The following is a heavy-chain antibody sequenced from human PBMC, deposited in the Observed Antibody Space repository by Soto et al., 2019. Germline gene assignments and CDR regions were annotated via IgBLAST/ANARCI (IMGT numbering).Heavy chain of an antibody. CDR2: ISGSGGST. D-gene: IGHD3-16*02. CDR3: AKDPPGGGSYLVGY. J-gene: IGHJ4*02. Sequence: EVQLLESGGGLVQPGGSLRLSCAASGFTFSSYAMSWVRQAPGKGLEWVSAISGSGGSTYYADSVKGRFTISSDNSKNTMYLQMNSLRAEDTAVYYCAKDPPGGGSYLVGYWGQGTLVTVSS. V-gene: IGHV3-23*01. CDR1: GFTFSSYA.